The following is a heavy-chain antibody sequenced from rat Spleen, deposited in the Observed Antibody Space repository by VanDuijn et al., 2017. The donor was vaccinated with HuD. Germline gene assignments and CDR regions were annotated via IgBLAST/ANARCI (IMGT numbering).Heavy chain of an antibody. V-gene: IGHV5-31*01. D-gene: IGHD1-6*01. CDR2: ITNTGCNT. CDR3: TTWDYYDNRFDY. Sequence: EVQLVESGGGLVQPGRSLKLSCVASGFTFNTYWMTWIRQAPGKGLEWVASITNTGCNTYYPDSVKGRFTISRDNAKSTLYLQMNSLRSEDTATYYCTTWDYYDNRFDYWGQGVMVTVSS. J-gene: IGHJ2*01. CDR1: GFTFNTYW.